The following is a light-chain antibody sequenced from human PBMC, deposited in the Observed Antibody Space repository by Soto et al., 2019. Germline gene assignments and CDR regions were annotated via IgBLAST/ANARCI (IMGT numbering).Light chain of an antibody. CDR2: GAS. J-gene: IGKJ1*01. Sequence: EIVLTQSPGTLSLSPGERATLSCRASQSVSSSYLAWYQQKPGQAPRLLIYGASSRATGIPDRFSGSGSGTDFTLTISRLEAEDFAVYYCQQFGSSETFGQGTKVEIE. V-gene: IGKV3-20*01. CDR3: QQFGSSET. CDR1: QSVSSSY.